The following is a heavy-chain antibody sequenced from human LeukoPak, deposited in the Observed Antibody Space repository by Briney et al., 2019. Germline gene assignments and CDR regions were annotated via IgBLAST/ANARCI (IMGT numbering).Heavy chain of an antibody. CDR1: GFTFSSYA. Sequence: PGGSLRLSCAASGFTFSSYAISWVRQAPGKGLEWVSAISGSGGSTYYADSVKGRFTISRDNSKNTLYLQMNSLRAEDTAVYYCAKRQYGSGSYYIDYWGQATLVTVSS. V-gene: IGHV3-23*01. D-gene: IGHD3-10*01. J-gene: IGHJ4*02. CDR3: AKRQYGSGSYYIDY. CDR2: ISGSGGST.